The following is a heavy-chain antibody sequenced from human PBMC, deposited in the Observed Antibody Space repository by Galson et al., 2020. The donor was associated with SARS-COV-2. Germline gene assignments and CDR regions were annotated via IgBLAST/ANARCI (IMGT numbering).Heavy chain of an antibody. V-gene: IGHV2-70*04. J-gene: IGHJ4*02. Sequence: SGPTLVKPTQTLILTCTFSGFSLRTSGMRVSWIRQPTGKALEWLARLDWDDDKFYNTSLRTRLTISKDTSKNQVVLTMTNVDPVDTATYYCARCPTSSEVQSHFDYWGQGTLVTVSS. CDR2: LDWDDDK. CDR1: GFSLRTSGMR. CDR3: ARCPTSSEVQSHFDY.